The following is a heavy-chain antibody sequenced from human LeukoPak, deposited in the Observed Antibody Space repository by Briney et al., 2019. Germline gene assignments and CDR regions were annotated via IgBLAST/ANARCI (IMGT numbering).Heavy chain of an antibody. V-gene: IGHV1-18*01. J-gene: IGHJ4*02. D-gene: IGHD3-22*01. CDR1: GYTFTSYG. CDR2: ISAYNGNT. Sequence: ASVKVSCKASGYTFTSYGISWVRQAPGQGLEWMGWISAYNGNTNYAQKLQGRVTMTTDTSTSTAYMELRSLRSDDTAVYYCARDNYYDSSGYPYYFDYWGQGTPVTVSS. CDR3: ARDNYYDSSGYPYYFDY.